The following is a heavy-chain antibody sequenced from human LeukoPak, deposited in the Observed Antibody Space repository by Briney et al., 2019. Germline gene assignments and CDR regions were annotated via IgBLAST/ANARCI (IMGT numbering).Heavy chain of an antibody. CDR1: GYTFTSYD. V-gene: IGHV1-8*01. Sequence: GASVKVSCKASGYTFTSYDINWVRQATGQGLEWMGWMNPNSGNTGYAQKFQGRVTMTRNTSISTAYMELSSLRSEDTAVYYCARGPPYYYYMDVWGKGTTVTVSS. J-gene: IGHJ6*03. CDR3: ARGPPYYYYMDV. CDR2: MNPNSGNT.